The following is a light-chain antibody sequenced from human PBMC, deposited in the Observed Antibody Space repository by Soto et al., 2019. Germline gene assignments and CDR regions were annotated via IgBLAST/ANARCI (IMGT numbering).Light chain of an antibody. CDR3: QQYNRYPST. J-gene: IGKJ1*01. CDR2: KAS. V-gene: IGKV1-5*03. Sequence: DIQMTQSPSTLSASVGDRATITCRASQSISSYLAWYQQKPGKAPTLLIYKASSLESGVPARFSGSGSGTEFTLTISSLQPDDFAAYYCQQYNRYPSTFGQGTKVEIK. CDR1: QSISSY.